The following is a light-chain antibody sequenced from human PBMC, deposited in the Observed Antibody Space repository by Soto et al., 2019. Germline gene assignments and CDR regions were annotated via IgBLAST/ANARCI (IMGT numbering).Light chain of an antibody. CDR2: EGS. CDR3: CSYAGKNFPFYV. CDR1: SSDIGCYNY. J-gene: IGLJ1*01. V-gene: IGLV2-23*01. Sequence: QSALTQPASVSGSPGQSITISCSGSSSDIGCYNYVSWYQRHPGAAPKVMIYEGSKRPFGGSTRFSASKSGNTASLIISGLQAEDDADYFCCSYAGKNFPFYVFGTGTKVTVL.